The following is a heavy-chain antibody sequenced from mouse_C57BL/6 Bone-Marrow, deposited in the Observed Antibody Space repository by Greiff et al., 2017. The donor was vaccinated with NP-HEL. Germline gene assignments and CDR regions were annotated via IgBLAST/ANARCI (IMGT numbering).Heavy chain of an antibody. Sequence: VQLQQSGPVLVKPGASVKMSCKASGYTFTDYYMNWVKQSHVKSLAWIGVINPYNGGTSYNQKFKGKATLTVDKSSSTAYMELNSLTSEDSAVYYCARWNYYGSAWGQGTTLTVSS. CDR2: INPYNGGT. J-gene: IGHJ2*01. V-gene: IGHV1-19*01. CDR1: GYTFTDYY. D-gene: IGHD1-1*01. CDR3: ARWNYYGSA.